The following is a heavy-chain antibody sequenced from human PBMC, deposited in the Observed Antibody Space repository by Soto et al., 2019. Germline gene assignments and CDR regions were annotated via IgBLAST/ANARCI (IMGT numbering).Heavy chain of an antibody. D-gene: IGHD4-4*01. V-gene: IGHV1-69*08. CDR1: GGTFSSYT. CDR2: IIPILGIA. J-gene: IGHJ4*02. CDR3: ARDHKYSNYENYFDY. Sequence: QVQLVQSGAEVKKPGSSVKVSCKASGGTFSSYTISWVRQAPGQGLEWMGRIIPILGIANYAQKFQGRVTITADKSTSTAYMELSSLRSEDTAVYYSARDHKYSNYENYFDYWGQGTLVTVSS.